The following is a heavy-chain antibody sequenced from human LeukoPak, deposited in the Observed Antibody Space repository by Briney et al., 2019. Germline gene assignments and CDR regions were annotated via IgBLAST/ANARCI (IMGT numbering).Heavy chain of an antibody. CDR1: GFTFSNYA. J-gene: IGHJ4*02. Sequence: SGGSLRLSCAASGFTFSNYAMSWVRQAPGKGLEWVSGISGTSGTINYAAPVKGRFTISRDNSKNTLYLQMNSLRVDDMAVYYCAKRLGDPRAFDYRGQGTLVTVSS. V-gene: IGHV3-23*01. D-gene: IGHD2-21*02. CDR2: ISGTSGTI. CDR3: AKRLGDPRAFDY.